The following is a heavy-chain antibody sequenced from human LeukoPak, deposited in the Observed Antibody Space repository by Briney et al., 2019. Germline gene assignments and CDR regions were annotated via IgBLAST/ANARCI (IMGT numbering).Heavy chain of an antibody. CDR3: ARGSSTSIVGGAFDI. Sequence: ASVKVSYKASGYTFTSYDINWVRQATGQGLEWMGWMNPNSGNTGYAQKFQGRVTMTRNASISTAYMELSSLRSEDTAVYYCARGSSTSIVGGAFDIWGQGTMVTVSS. D-gene: IGHD1-26*01. CDR1: GYTFTSYD. J-gene: IGHJ3*02. CDR2: MNPNSGNT. V-gene: IGHV1-8*01.